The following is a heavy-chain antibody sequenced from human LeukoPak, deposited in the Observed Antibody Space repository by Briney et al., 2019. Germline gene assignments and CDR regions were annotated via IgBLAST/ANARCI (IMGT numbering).Heavy chain of an antibody. CDR1: GFTFSSYA. Sequence: GGSLRLSCAASGFTFSSYATSWVRQAPGMGLEWVSGISGSGDSTYYADSVKGRFTISRDNSKNTLYLQMNSLRAEDTAVYYCARDGAVLTGYYDYWGQGTLVTVSS. D-gene: IGHD3-9*01. CDR3: ARDGAVLTGYYDY. CDR2: ISGSGDST. V-gene: IGHV3-23*01. J-gene: IGHJ4*02.